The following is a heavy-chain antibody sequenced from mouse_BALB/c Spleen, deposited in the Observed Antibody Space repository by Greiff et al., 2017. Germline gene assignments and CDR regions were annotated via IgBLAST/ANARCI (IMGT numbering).Heavy chain of an antibody. CDR1: GYTFTDYN. CDR2: IYPYNGGT. V-gene: IGHV1S29*02. J-gene: IGHJ4*01. CDR3: ARGEKSLLRLRAMDY. Sequence: VQLKQSGPELVKPGASVKISCKASGYTFTDYNMHWVKQSHGKSLEWIGYIYPYNGGTGYNQKFKSKATLTVDNSSSTAYMELRSLTSEDSAVNYCARGEKSLLRLRAMDYWGQGTSVTVSS. D-gene: IGHD1-2*01.